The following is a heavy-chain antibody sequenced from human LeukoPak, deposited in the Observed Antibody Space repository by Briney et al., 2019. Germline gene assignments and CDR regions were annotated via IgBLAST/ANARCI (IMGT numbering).Heavy chain of an antibody. Sequence: GGSLRLSCAASGFTFSSYSMNWVRQAPGKGLEWVSSISSSSSYIYYADSVKGRFTISRDNAKNSLYLQMNSLRAEDTAVYYCARWDIRGTAHQLDYWGQGTLVTVSS. V-gene: IGHV3-21*01. D-gene: IGHD1-7*01. J-gene: IGHJ4*02. CDR1: GFTFSSYS. CDR2: ISSSSSYI. CDR3: ARWDIRGTAHQLDY.